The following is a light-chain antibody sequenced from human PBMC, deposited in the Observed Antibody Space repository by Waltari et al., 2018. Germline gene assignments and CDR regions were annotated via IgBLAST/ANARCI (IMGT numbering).Light chain of an antibody. CDR3: QQRSHWPMYT. Sequence: EIVLTQSPATLSLSPGDRATLSCRASESISSQLAWYQQKPGQAPRILIYDTSNRAAGIPARFSGSGSGTDFSLIISSLEPEDFVVYYCQQRSHWPMYTFGQGTKLEIK. CDR2: DTS. CDR1: ESISSQ. J-gene: IGKJ2*01. V-gene: IGKV3-11*01.